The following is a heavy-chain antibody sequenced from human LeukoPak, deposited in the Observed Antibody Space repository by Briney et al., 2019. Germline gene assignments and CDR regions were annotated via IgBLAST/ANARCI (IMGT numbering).Heavy chain of an antibody. V-gene: IGHV3-15*01. D-gene: IGHD4-11*01. Sequence: GGSLRLSCAGSGFTFSNAWMSWVRQAPGKGREGGGRIKSTTDGGPTDFAPPVNGRFTISRDDSKNTLYLQMNSLKTEDTAVYYCTTESHNYSFDYWGQGTLVTVSS. CDR2: IKSTTDGGPT. J-gene: IGHJ4*02. CDR1: GFTFSNAW. CDR3: TTESHNYSFDY.